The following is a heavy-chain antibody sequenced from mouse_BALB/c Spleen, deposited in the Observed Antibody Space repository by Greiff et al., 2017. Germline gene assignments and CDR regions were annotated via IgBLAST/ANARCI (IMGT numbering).Heavy chain of an antibody. V-gene: IGHV5-17*02. J-gene: IGHJ4*01. CDR3: ARDGDYYAMDY. Sequence: DVKLVESGGGLVQPGGSRKLSCAASGFTFSSFGMHWVRQAPEKGLEWVAYISSGSSTIYYADTVKGRVTISRDNPKNTLFLQMTSLRSEDTAMYYCARDGDYYAMDYWGQGTSVTVSS. CDR2: ISSGSSTI. CDR1: GFTFSSFG.